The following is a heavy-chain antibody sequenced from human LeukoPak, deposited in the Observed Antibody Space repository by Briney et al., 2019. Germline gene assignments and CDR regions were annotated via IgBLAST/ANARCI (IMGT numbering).Heavy chain of an antibody. CDR2: IIPIFGTA. D-gene: IGHD2-8*01. CDR3: ATTYCTNGVCSTTVTAGDAFDI. V-gene: IGHV1-69*05. Sequence: SVKVSCKASGGTFSSYAISWVRQAPGQGLEWMGGIIPIFGTAIYAQKFQGRVTITTDESTSTAYMELSSLRSEDTAVYYCATTYCTNGVCSTTVTAGDAFDIWGQGTMVTVSS. CDR1: GGTFSSYA. J-gene: IGHJ3*02.